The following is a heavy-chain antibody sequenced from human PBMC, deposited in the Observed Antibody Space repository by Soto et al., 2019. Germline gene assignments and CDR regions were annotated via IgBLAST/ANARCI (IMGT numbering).Heavy chain of an antibody. D-gene: IGHD3-10*01. V-gene: IGHV4-34*01. CDR3: ARGRHYYGSGSYCDY. Sequence: SETLSLTCAVYGGSFSGYYWSWIRQPPGKGLEWIGEINHSGSTNYNPSLKSRDTISVDTSKNQFSLKLSSVTAADTAVYYCARGRHYYGSGSYCDYWGQGTLVTVSS. CDR1: GGSFSGYY. CDR2: INHSGST. J-gene: IGHJ4*02.